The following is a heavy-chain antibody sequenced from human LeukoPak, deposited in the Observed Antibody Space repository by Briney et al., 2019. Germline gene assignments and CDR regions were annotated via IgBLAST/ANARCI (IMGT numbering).Heavy chain of an antibody. J-gene: IGHJ4*02. CDR2: IGAYNDNT. CDR3: ARDAGLYYDFWSGHPDY. V-gene: IGHV1-18*01. Sequence: ASVKVSCKASGYTFTSYGISWVRQAPGQGLEWMGWIGAYNDNTNYAQKLQGRVTMTTDTSTSTAYMGLRSLRSDDTAVYYCARDAGLYYDFWSGHPDYWGQGTLVTVSS. D-gene: IGHD3-3*01. CDR1: GYTFTSYG.